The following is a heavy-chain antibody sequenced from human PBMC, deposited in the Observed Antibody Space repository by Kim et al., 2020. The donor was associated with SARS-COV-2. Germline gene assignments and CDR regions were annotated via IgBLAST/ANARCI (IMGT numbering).Heavy chain of an antibody. D-gene: IGHD1-26*01. CDR2: MYYTGTT. Sequence: SETLSLTCTVSGGSISSNNHYWGWIRQPPGKGLEWIASMYYTGTTHYNPSLRSRVTISLDKSRNYLALKLSSVTAADTAVYYCARLGPDYYFYGMDVWGQGTTVTVS. CDR1: GGSISSNNHY. CDR3: ARLGPDYYFYGMDV. J-gene: IGHJ6*02. V-gene: IGHV4-39*02.